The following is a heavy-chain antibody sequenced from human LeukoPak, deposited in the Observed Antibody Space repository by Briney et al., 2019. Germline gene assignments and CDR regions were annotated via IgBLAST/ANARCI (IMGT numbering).Heavy chain of an antibody. CDR1: GYTFTSYY. D-gene: IGHD2-2*01. V-gene: IGHV1-46*01. CDR2: INPSGGST. CDR3: ARGTCSSTSCPRNYYYYYMDV. Sequence: ASVKVSCKASGYTFTSYYMHWVRQAPGQGLEWMGIINPSGGSTSYAQKFQGRVTMTRDMSTSTVYMELSSLRSEDTAVYYCARGTCSSTSCPRNYYYYYMDVWGKGTTVTVSS. J-gene: IGHJ6*03.